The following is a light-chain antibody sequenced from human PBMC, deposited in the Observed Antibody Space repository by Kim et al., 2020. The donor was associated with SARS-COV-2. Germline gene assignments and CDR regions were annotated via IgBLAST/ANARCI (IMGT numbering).Light chain of an antibody. V-gene: IGKV3-20*01. J-gene: IGKJ5*01. CDR1: QSVISNY. CDR2: ITS. Sequence: EIVLTQSPGTLSLSPGERATLACRASQSVISNYLAWYQQKPGQAPRLLIYITSTRASGIPDRFSGSVSGTDFTLTISKLEPEDFAVYYCQQYGSRPSTFGQGTRLEIK. CDR3: QQYGSRPST.